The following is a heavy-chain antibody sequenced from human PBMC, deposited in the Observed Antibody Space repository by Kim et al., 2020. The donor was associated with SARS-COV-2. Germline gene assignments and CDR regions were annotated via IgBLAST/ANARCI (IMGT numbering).Heavy chain of an antibody. Sequence: GGSLRLSCAASGFTFSSYGMHWVRQAPGKGLEWVAVISYDGSNKYYADSVKGRFTISRDNSKNTLYLQMNSLRAEDTAVYYCAKREQWLVSVYYYGMDVWGQGTTVTVSS. CDR3: AKREQWLVSVYYYGMDV. CDR2: ISYDGSNK. V-gene: IGHV3-30*18. CDR1: GFTFSSYG. J-gene: IGHJ6*02. D-gene: IGHD6-19*01.